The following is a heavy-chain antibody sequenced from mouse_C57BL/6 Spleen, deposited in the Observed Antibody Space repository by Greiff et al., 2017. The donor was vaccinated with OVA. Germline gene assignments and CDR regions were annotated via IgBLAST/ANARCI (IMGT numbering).Heavy chain of an antibody. V-gene: IGHV1-50*01. J-gene: IGHJ2*01. CDR2: IDTSDSYT. CDR1: GYTFTSYW. CDR3: ARGDYGNPEGYFDY. Sequence: QVQLQQPGAELVKPGASVKLSCKASGYTFTSYWMQWVKQRPGQGLEWIGEIDTSDSYTNYDQKFKGKATLTVDTSSSTAYMQLSSLTSEDSAVYYCARGDYGNPEGYFDYWGQGTTLTVSS. D-gene: IGHD2-1*01.